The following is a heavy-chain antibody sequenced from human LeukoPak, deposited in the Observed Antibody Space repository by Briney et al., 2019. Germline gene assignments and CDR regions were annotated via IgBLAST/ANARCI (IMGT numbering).Heavy chain of an antibody. CDR2: ISGSGGST. V-gene: IGHV3-23*01. J-gene: IGHJ5*02. D-gene: IGHD3-9*01. CDR3: AKTSIRRYDILTGYPNWFDP. Sequence: RPGGSLRLSCAASGFTFSSYAMSSGPQAPGKGLERLPAISGSGGSTYDADSVKGQFTISRDNSKNTLYLEMNGLRAEDTAVYYCAKTSIRRYDILTGYPNWFDPWGQGTLVTVSS. CDR1: GFTFSSYA.